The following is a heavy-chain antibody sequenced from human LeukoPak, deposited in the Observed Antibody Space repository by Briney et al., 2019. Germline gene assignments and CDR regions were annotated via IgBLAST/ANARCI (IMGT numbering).Heavy chain of an antibody. J-gene: IGHJ4*02. CDR3: AKGGRFQLLFLDY. CDR2: ISGSGAST. V-gene: IGHV3-23*01. Sequence: GGSLRLSCAASGFTFSSYAMTWVRQAPGKGLEWVSTISGSGASTYYADSVKGRFTISRDNSKNTLYLQMNSLRAEDTAVYFCAKGGRFQLLFLDYWGQGILVTVSS. CDR1: GFTFSSYA. D-gene: IGHD2-2*01.